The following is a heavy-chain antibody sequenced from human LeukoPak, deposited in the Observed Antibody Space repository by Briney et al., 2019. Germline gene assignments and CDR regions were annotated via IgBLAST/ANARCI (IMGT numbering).Heavy chain of an antibody. CDR1: GCTFTGYY. CDR2: IHPNNGGT. Sequence: ASVKVSCKASGCTFTGYYTHWVRQAPGQGLEWMGRIHPNNGGTNYAQKFQGRVTMTRDTSISTAYMELSRLRSDDTAVYYCARLGYCSGGNCYSGDGNAFDIWGQGTRVTVSS. V-gene: IGHV1-2*06. CDR3: ARLGYCSGGNCYSGDGNAFDI. J-gene: IGHJ3*02. D-gene: IGHD2-15*01.